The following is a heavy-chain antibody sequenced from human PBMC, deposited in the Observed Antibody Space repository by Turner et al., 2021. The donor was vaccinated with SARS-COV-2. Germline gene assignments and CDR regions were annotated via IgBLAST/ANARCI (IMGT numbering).Heavy chain of an antibody. D-gene: IGHD3-22*01. J-gene: IGHJ2*01. CDR1: GGSFSSSSYS. CDR3: ATQSVYYDSGGYSHFDL. V-gene: IGHV4-39*01. CDR2: IYYSGST. Sequence: QPPLQESGPGLVKPSATLTLTCTAAGGSFSSSSYSWGWNRQPPGKGLEWIGSIYYSGSTYYTPSHKSRVSISVDTTKKQYTLRRSSVTAADAAVYCCATQSVYYDSGGYSHFDLWGRGTLVTVSS.